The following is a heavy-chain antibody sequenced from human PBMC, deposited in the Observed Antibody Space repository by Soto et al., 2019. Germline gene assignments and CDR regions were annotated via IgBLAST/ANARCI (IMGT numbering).Heavy chain of an antibody. D-gene: IGHD2-15*01. J-gene: IGHJ4*02. CDR3: ARSREYCSGGSCYSPSYYFDY. CDR1: GGSISSGDYY. CDR2: IYYSGST. V-gene: IGHV4-30-4*01. Sequence: QVQLQESGPGLVKPSQTLSLTCTVSGGSISSGDYYWSWIRQPPGKGLAWIGYIYYSGSTYYNPSLKSRVTISVDTSKNQFSLKLSSVTAADTAVYYCARSREYCSGGSCYSPSYYFDYWGQGTLVTVSS.